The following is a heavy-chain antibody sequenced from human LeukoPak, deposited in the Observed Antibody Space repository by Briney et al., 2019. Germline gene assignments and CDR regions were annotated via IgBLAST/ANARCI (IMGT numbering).Heavy chain of an antibody. Sequence: ASVKVSCKASGYTFTGYYIHWVRQAPGQGPEWMGWINPIRGGTNYAQKFQGRVTMTRDTSISTAYMELSRLTSDGTAVYYCARENIIAAAGTPSNWFDPWGQGTLVTVSS. CDR2: INPIRGGT. CDR3: ARENIIAAAGTPSNWFDP. D-gene: IGHD6-13*01. J-gene: IGHJ5*02. CDR1: GYTFTGYY. V-gene: IGHV1-2*02.